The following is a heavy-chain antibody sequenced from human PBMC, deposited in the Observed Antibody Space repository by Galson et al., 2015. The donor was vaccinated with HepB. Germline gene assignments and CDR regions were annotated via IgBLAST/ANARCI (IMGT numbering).Heavy chain of an antibody. J-gene: IGHJ6*03. CDR3: ARGGGTMVRGVIHLGYYYMDV. V-gene: IGHV1-8*02. Sequence: SVKVSCKASGYTFTVYYLHWVRQATGQGLEWMGWMNPNSGNTGYAQKFQGRVTMTRNTSISTAYMELSSLRSEDTAVYYCARGGGTMVRGVIHLGYYYMDVWGKGTTVTVSS. CDR2: MNPNSGNT. D-gene: IGHD3-10*01. CDR1: GYTFTVYY.